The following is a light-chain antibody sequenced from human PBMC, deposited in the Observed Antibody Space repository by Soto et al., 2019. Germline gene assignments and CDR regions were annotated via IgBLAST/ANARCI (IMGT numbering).Light chain of an antibody. CDR3: LQDYAFPYT. V-gene: IGKV1-6*01. CDR2: AAS. J-gene: IGKJ2*01. CDR1: QDIRVD. Sequence: GDRVIITCRASQDIRVDVGWLQQRPVHAPNLLIYAASTLHTGGPSTFTGSGSGTDFNLTINDLQPEDVATYFCLQDYAFPYTFDEGTKLEI.